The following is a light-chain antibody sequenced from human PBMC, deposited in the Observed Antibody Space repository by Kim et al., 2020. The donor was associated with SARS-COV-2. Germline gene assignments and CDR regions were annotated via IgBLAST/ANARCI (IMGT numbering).Light chain of an antibody. V-gene: IGKV1-6*01. CDR3: LQDYTYPWT. J-gene: IGKJ1*01. CDR1: QGIRND. CDR2: AAS. Sequence: ASIGDRVTITCRPSQGIRNDLSWYQQKPGQAPKVLVYAASSLHPGVPSRFSGSGSDTDFTLTISSLQPEDAATYYCLQDYTYPWTFGQGTKVEIK.